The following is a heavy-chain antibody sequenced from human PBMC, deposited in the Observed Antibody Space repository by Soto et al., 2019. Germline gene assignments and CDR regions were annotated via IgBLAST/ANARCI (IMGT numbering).Heavy chain of an antibody. CDR2: IDPNSGDT. V-gene: IGHV1-2*04. Sequence: ASVKVSCKASGYTFTAYYIHWVRQAPGQGLEWMGWIDPNSGDTNSAQKFQGWVTMTRDTSISTAYMELSRLRSDDTAIYYCARMGTFYYYGMDVWGQGTTVTVS. CDR3: ARMGTFYYYGMDV. J-gene: IGHJ6*02. D-gene: IGHD1-1*01. CDR1: GYTFTAYY.